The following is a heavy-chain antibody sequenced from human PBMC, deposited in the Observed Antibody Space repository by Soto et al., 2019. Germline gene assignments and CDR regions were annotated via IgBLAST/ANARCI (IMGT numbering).Heavy chain of an antibody. D-gene: IGHD3-10*01. CDR1: GFSLITTGAG. V-gene: IGHV2-5*02. J-gene: IGHJ3*02. Sequence: QITLKESGPTLVQPTQTLTLTCSFSGFSLITTGAGVGWIRQPPGKAPEWLALIYWDGEKRYSPALKSRLTITKDRSKNQVVLTMTNMDPVDTATYYCARRQSIMIRGANAFDIWGQGTFLSVSS. CDR2: IYWDGEK. CDR3: ARRQSIMIRGANAFDI.